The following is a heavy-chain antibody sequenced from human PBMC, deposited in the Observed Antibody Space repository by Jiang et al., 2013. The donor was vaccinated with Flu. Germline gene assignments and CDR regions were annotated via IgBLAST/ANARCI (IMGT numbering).Heavy chain of an antibody. CDR2: INPSGGST. J-gene: IGHJ4*02. V-gene: IGHV1-46*03. CDR3: ARWLSRYYFDY. Sequence: GYTFTSYYMHWVRQAPGQGLEWMGIINPSGGSTSYAQKFQGRVTMTRDTSTSTVYMELSSLRSEDTAVYYCARWLSRYYFDYWGQGTLVTVSS. D-gene: IGHD3-22*01. CDR1: GYTFTSYY.